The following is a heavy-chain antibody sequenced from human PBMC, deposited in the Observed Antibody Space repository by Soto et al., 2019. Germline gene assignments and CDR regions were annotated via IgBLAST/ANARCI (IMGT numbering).Heavy chain of an antibody. CDR3: AREKVGTTFFDN. Sequence: LSLTCSVSGFAISRGYYWSWVRQPPGKGLEWIGSIYPSVSSYHNPSLATRLGLSIDTSKNQFTLNLTSVTAADTALYFCAREKVGTTFFDNWGQGIQVTVSS. CDR2: IYPSVSS. V-gene: IGHV4-38-2*02. CDR1: GFAISRGYY. D-gene: IGHD1-1*01. J-gene: IGHJ4*02.